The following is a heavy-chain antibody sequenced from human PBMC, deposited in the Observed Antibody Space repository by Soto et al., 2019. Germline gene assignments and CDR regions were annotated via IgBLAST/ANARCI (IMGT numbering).Heavy chain of an antibody. Sequence: SQTLSLPCTVSDGYIRSSSYYCTSNHQPPGKGLEWIGYIYYSGSTNYNPSLKSRVTISVDTSKNQFSLKLSSVTAADTAVYYCAKSGARFWSGYPNWFDPWGQGTLVTVSS. D-gene: IGHD3-3*01. CDR1: DGYIRSSSYY. CDR2: IYYSGST. CDR3: AKSGARFWSGYPNWFDP. V-gene: IGHV4-61*01. J-gene: IGHJ5*02.